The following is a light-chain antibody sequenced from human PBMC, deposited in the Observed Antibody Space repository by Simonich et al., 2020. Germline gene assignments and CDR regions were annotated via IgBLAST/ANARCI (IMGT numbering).Light chain of an antibody. CDR2: WAS. Sequence: DIVMTQSPDSLAVSLGERATINCKSSQSVLYSSNNKTYLAWYHQKPGQPPKRLIYWASTRESGVPARFSGSGSGTDFTLTISSLQAEDVAVYYCQQYYSTPLTFGGGTKVEIK. J-gene: IGKJ4*01. CDR3: QQYYSTPLT. V-gene: IGKV4-1*01. CDR1: QSVLYSSNNKTY.